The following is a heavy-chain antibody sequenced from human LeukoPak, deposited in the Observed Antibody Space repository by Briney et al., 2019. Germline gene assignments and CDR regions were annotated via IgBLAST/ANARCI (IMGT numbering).Heavy chain of an antibody. CDR3: ARERRAYYYGSGSYWFDP. J-gene: IGHJ5*02. CDR1: GGSFSGYY. V-gene: IGHV4-34*01. CDR2: INHSGST. D-gene: IGHD3-10*01. Sequence: SETLSLTCAVYGGSFSGYYWSWIRQPPGKGLEWIGEINHSGSTNYNPSLKSRVTISVDTSKNQFSLKLSSVTAADTAVYYCARERRAYYYGSGSYWFDPWGQGTLVTVSS.